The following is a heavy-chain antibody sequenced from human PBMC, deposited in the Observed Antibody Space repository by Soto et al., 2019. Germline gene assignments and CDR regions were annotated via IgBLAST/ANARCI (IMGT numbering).Heavy chain of an antibody. Sequence: GASVKVSCKASGGTFSSYAISWVRQAPGQGLEWMGGIIPIFGTANYAQKFQGRVTITADESTSTVYMELSSLRSEDTAVYYCARAFQYCSGGSCYFDWFDPWGQGTLVTVSS. CDR1: GGTFSSYA. V-gene: IGHV1-69*13. D-gene: IGHD2-15*01. CDR3: ARAFQYCSGGSCYFDWFDP. CDR2: IIPIFGTA. J-gene: IGHJ5*02.